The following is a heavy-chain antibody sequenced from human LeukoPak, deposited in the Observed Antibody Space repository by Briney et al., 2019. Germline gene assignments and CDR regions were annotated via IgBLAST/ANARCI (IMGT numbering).Heavy chain of an antibody. Sequence: SETLSLTCTVSGGSISSYYWSWIRRPPGEGLEWIGYIYYSGSTNYNPSLKSRVTISVDTSKNQFSLKLSSVTAADTAVYYCARDGASYDYVWGSYRYPSWFDPWGQGTLVTVSS. CDR1: GGSISSYY. D-gene: IGHD3-16*02. J-gene: IGHJ5*02. CDR2: IYYSGST. CDR3: ARDGASYDYVWGSYRYPSWFDP. V-gene: IGHV4-59*01.